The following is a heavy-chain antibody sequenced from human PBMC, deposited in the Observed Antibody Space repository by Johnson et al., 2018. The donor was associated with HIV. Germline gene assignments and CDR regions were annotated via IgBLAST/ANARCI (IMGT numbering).Heavy chain of an antibody. CDR2: VQYDGTDK. CDR3: AKDVIMITFGGIFDI. Sequence: QVQLVESGGGVVQPGGSLRLSCAASRFTFSRFGMHWIRQAAGKGLEWVAFVQYDGTDKYYADSVEGRFTISRDNSKNTLYLQMNSLRAKDTAVYYCAKDVIMITFGGIFDIWAKGQGSPSLQ. V-gene: IGHV3-30*02. CDR1: RFTFSRFG. J-gene: IGHJ3*02. D-gene: IGHD3-16*01.